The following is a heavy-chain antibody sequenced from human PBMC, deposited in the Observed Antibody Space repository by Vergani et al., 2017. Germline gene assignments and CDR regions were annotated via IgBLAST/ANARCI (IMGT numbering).Heavy chain of an antibody. J-gene: IGHJ6*04. V-gene: IGHV3-33*06. CDR2: IWYDGSNK. CDR3: AKERLAAAGTDYYYYGMDG. D-gene: IGHD6-13*01. CDR1: GFTVSSYG. Sequence: VQLVESGGGLVQPGGSLRLSCAASGFTVSSYGMHWVRQAPGKGLGWVAVIWYDGSNKYYADSVTGRFTISRDNSKNTLYLQMNSLRAEDTAVYYCAKERLAAAGTDYYYYGMDGWGEGTTVTVSS.